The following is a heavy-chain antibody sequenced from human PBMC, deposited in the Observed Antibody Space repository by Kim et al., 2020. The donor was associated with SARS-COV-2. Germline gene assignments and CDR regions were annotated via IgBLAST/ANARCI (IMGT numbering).Heavy chain of an antibody. J-gene: IGHJ4*02. V-gene: IGHV3-30*03. D-gene: IGHD3-22*01. CDR3: ARWREYYDSSGYAY. Sequence: ADSVKGRFTISRDNSKNTLFLQMNSLRAEDTAVYYCARWREYYDSSGYAYWGQGSLVTVSS.